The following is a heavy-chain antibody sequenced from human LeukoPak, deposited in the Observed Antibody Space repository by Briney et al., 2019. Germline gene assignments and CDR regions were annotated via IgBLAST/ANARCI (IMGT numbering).Heavy chain of an antibody. CDR1: GYTFTGYY. D-gene: IGHD2-2*01. Sequence: EASVKVSCKASGYTFTGYYMNWVRQAPGQGLEWMGWINPNSGGTNYAQKFQGRVTMTRDTSISTAYMELSRLRSDDTAVYYCARDHIVVVPAAIRIDYYYYGMDVWGQGTTVTVSS. V-gene: IGHV1-2*02. J-gene: IGHJ6*02. CDR3: ARDHIVVVPAAIRIDYYYYGMDV. CDR2: INPNSGGT.